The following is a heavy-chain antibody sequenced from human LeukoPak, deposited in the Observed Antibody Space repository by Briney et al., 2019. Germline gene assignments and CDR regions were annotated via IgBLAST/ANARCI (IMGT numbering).Heavy chain of an antibody. V-gene: IGHV3-66*01. CDR1: GFTVSSNY. J-gene: IGHJ4*02. CDR3: ARGEFRGTYYFDY. D-gene: IGHD3-10*01. CDR2: IYSGGST. Sequence: GGSLRLSCAASGFTVSSNYMSWVRQAPGKGLERVSVIYSGGSTYYADSVKGRFTISRDNSKNTLYLQMNSLRAEDTAVYYCARGEFRGTYYFDYWGQGTLVTVSS.